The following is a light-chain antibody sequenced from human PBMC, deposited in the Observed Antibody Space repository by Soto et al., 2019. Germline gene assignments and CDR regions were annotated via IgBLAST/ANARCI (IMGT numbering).Light chain of an antibody. Sequence: DIHMTQSPSTLSASVGDRVTITCRASQSISVWLAWYQQKPGKAPNLLIYKTSSLETGVPSRFSGSGSGTEFTLTISSLQPDDFATYYCQHCNDYSWTFGQGTKVEI. CDR1: QSISVW. J-gene: IGKJ1*01. CDR3: QHCNDYSWT. V-gene: IGKV1-5*03. CDR2: KTS.